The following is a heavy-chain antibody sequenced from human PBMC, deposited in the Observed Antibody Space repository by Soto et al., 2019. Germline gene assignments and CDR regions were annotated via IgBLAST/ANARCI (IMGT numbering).Heavy chain of an antibody. CDR3: ARDGFRDYAGAFQI. CDR1: GGSISSGGYY. D-gene: IGHD4-17*01. Sequence: QVQLQESGPGLVKPSQTLSLTCTVSGGSISSGGYYWSWIRQHPGKGLEWIGYIYSSGSPYYNPSGKRRGTISVDTSKNQFSLKLSSVTAADTAVYYCARDGFRDYAGAFQIWGQGTMGTVSS. J-gene: IGHJ3*02. V-gene: IGHV4-31*03. CDR2: IYSSGSP.